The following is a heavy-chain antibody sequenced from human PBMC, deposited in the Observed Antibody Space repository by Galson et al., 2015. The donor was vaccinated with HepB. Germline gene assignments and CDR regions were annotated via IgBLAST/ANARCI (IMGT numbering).Heavy chain of an antibody. J-gene: IGHJ6*03. CDR2: IYYSGST. CDR1: GGSISSGGYY. D-gene: IGHD1-14*01. Sequence: TLSLTCTVSGGSISSGGYYWSWIRQHPGKGLEWIGYIYYSGSTYYNPSLKSRVTISVDTSKNQFSLKLSSVTAADTAVYYCASNLRVPAQSYYYYYYMDVWGKGTTVTVSS. V-gene: IGHV4-31*03. CDR3: ASNLRVPAQSYYYYYYMDV.